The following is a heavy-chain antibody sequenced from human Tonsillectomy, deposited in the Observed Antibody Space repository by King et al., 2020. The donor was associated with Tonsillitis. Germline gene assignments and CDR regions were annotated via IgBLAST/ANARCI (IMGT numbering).Heavy chain of an antibody. J-gene: IGHJ4*02. CDR1: GGSISGSTYY. V-gene: IGHV4-39*07. D-gene: IGHD7-27*01. CDR3: ARSLGGSAPSRCFDS. CDR2: IYYRGDT. Sequence: LQLQESGPGLVKPSETLSLTCIVSGGSISGSTYYWGWFRQPPGKGLEWIGGIYYRGDTYSNPSLQSRLIMSVDTSKNQFSLNLRSLTAADTAVYYCARSLGGSAPSRCFDSWGQGTLVTVSS.